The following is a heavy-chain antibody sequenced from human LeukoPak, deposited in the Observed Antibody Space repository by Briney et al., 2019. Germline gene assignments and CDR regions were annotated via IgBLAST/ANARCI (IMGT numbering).Heavy chain of an antibody. V-gene: IGHV5-10-1*01. CDR1: GYSFTSYW. Sequence: GESLGIPLKGSGYSFTSYWITWVRQMPGKGVEWMGKIVPSDSDTRYNPSCQGHVTISADKSISTSYLQWSSLKASDTAMYYCARARDCSGGSCYIDYWGQGTLVTVSS. D-gene: IGHD2-15*01. CDR3: ARARDCSGGSCYIDY. CDR2: IVPSDSDT. J-gene: IGHJ4*02.